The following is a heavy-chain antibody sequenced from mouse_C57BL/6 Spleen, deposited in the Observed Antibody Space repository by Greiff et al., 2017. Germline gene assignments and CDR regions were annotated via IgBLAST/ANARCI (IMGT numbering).Heavy chain of an antibody. CDR3: ARKMYYYGSSYWYFDV. J-gene: IGHJ1*03. Sequence: QVQLQQSGAELMKPGASVKLSCKATGYTFTGYWIEWVKQRPGHGLEWIGEIFPGSGSTNYNEKFKGKATFTADTSSNTAYMQLSSLTSEDSAIYYCARKMYYYGSSYWYFDVWGTGTTVTVSS. V-gene: IGHV1-9*01. D-gene: IGHD1-1*01. CDR1: GYTFTGYW. CDR2: IFPGSGST.